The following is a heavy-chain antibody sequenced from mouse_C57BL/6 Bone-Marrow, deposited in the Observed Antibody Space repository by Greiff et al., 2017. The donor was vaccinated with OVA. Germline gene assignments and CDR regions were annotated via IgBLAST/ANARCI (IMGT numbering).Heavy chain of an antibody. D-gene: IGHD1-1*01. J-gene: IGHJ4*01. CDR1: GFSLTSYG. V-gene: IGHV2-5*01. CDR2: IWRGGST. CDR3: AKMGHYYGSRYYAMDY. Sequence: QVQLQQSGPGLVQPSQSLSITCTVSGFSLTSYGVHWVRQSPGKGLEWLGVIWRGGSTDYNAAFMSRLSITKDNSKSQVFFKMNSLQADDTAIYDCAKMGHYYGSRYYAMDYWGQGTSVTVSS.